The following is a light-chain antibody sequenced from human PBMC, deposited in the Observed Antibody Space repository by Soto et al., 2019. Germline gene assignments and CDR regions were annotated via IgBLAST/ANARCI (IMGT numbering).Light chain of an antibody. V-gene: IGKV1-5*03. CDR1: QSISSW. CDR3: QQYNDNRT. CDR2: KAS. Sequence: DIQMTQSPSTLSASVGDRVTITCRASQSISSWLAWYQQKPGTAPKLLIYKASTLQSGVPSRFSGSGSATDFTLANSGLPPEGSATYDDQQYNDNRTFGEGNKVEIK. J-gene: IGKJ1*01.